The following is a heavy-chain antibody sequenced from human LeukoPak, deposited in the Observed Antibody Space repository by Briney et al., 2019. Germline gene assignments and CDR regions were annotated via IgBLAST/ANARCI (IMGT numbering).Heavy chain of an antibody. J-gene: IGHJ4*02. D-gene: IGHD3-22*01. CDR1: GGSFSGYY. CDR3: ARGNYYDSSGYSPLYYFDY. CDR2: IYYSGST. V-gene: IGHV4-31*11. Sequence: SETLSLTCAVYGGSFSGYYWSWIRQHPGKGLEWIGYIYYSGSTYYNPSLKSRVTISVDTSKNQFSLKLSSVTAADTAVYYCARGNYYDSSGYSPLYYFDYWGQGTLVTVSS.